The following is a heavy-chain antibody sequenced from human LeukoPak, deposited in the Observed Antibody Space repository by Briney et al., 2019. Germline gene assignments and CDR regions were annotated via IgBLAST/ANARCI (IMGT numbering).Heavy chain of an antibody. V-gene: IGHV1-46*01. CDR2: INPSGGST. Sequence: EASVKVSCKASGYTFTSYYMHWVRQAPGQGLEWMGIINPSGGSTSYAQKFQGRVTMTRDKSTSTAYMELSSLRSEDTAVYYCARDWYCSGGSCYGRARREFDYWGQGTLVTVSS. CDR1: GYTFTSYY. CDR3: ARDWYCSGGSCYGRARREFDY. D-gene: IGHD2-15*01. J-gene: IGHJ4*02.